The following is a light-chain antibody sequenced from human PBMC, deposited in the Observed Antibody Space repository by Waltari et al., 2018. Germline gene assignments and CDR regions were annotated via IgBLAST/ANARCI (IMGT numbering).Light chain of an antibody. CDR2: DAS. Sequence: EIVLTQSPATLSLSPGERATLSCRASERVFTWLAWYQQKPGQTPRLLIYDASNRATGIPARFSGSGYGTDFTLTISSLEPEDFAVYYCQQRSNWPPEVTFGQGTRLEIK. V-gene: IGKV3-11*01. J-gene: IGKJ5*01. CDR3: QQRSNWPPEVT. CDR1: ERVFTW.